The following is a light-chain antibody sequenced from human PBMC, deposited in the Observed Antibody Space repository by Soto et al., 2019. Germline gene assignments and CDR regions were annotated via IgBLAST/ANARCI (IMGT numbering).Light chain of an antibody. V-gene: IGKV3-15*01. J-gene: IGKJ3*01. CDR2: GAS. CDR1: QSVRSN. CDR3: QQYNT. Sequence: EIVMTQSPATLSVSPGERATLSCRASQSVRSNLAWYQQKPGQAPRLLIYGASTRATGIPARFSGSGSGTEFTLTISSLQSEDFAVYYCQQYNTFGPGTKVDIK.